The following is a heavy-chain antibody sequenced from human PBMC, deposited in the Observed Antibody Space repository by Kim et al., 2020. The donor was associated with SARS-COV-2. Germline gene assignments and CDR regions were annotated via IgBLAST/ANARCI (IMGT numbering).Heavy chain of an antibody. CDR2: NTTGRT. CDR3: ASALGH. V-gene: IGHV4-4*07. D-gene: IGHD3-16*02. J-gene: IGHJ4*02. Sequence: NTTGRTNYNPSLQSRVTMSVGMSKNQFSLKLSSVTAADTAVYYCASALGHWGQGTLVTVSS.